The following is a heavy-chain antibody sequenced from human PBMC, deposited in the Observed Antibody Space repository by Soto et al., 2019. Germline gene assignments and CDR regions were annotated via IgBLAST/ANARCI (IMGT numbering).Heavy chain of an antibody. J-gene: IGHJ4*02. Sequence: PGGSLRLSCAASGFTFSSYAMSWVRQAPGKGLEWVSAISGSGGSTYYADSVKGRFTISRDNSKNTLYLQMNSLRAEDTAVYYCAKDKGYCTNGVCATDYWGQGTLVTVSS. CDR2: ISGSGGST. CDR1: GFTFSSYA. CDR3: AKDKGYCTNGVCATDY. D-gene: IGHD2-8*01. V-gene: IGHV3-23*01.